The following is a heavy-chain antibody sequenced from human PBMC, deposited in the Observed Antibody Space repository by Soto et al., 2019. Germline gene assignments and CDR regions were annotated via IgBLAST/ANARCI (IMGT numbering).Heavy chain of an antibody. CDR2: IIPIFGTA. CDR3: ARGGRSGTFYYYYGMDV. D-gene: IGHD3-16*01. CDR1: GGTFSSYA. Sequence: QIQLVQSGAEVKKPGSSVKVSCKASGGTFSSYAISWVRQAPGQGLEWMGGIIPIFGTANYAQKFQGRVTLTXXESTSTAYMELSSLRSEDTAVYYCARGGRSGTFYYYYGMDVWGQGTTVTVSS. V-gene: IGHV1-69*05. J-gene: IGHJ6*02.